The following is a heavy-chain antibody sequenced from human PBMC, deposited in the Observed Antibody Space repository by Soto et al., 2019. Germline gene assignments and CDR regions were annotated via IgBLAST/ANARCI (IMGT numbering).Heavy chain of an antibody. Sequence: QVQLVESGGGLVKPGGSLRLSCAASGFNFSDYYMSWIRQAPGKGLEWVSSISRSGSSIYYADSVKGRFTISRDNAKNSLYLQMNSLRAEDTAVYYCARGSLGYSYGNYGMDVWGQGTTVTVSS. J-gene: IGHJ6*02. CDR1: GFNFSDYY. V-gene: IGHV3-11*01. CDR3: ARGSLGYSYGNYGMDV. D-gene: IGHD5-18*01. CDR2: ISRSGSSI.